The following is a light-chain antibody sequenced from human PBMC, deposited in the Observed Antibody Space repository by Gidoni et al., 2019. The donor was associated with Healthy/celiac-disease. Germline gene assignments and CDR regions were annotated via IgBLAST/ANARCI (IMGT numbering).Light chain of an antibody. Sequence: DIEMTQSPSSVSASIGDRVTITCRASQGIDSWLAWYQQKPGKAPKLLIYAASSLQSGVPLRFSGSGSGTDFTLTISSLQPEDVATYYCQQANSFPNTFGQXTKLEIK. CDR2: AAS. CDR3: QQANSFPNT. J-gene: IGKJ2*01. CDR1: QGIDSW. V-gene: IGKV1D-12*01.